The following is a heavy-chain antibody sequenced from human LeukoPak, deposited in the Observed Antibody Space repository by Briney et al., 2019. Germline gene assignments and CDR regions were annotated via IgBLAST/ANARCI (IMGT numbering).Heavy chain of an antibody. CDR1: GASITSYY. CDR2: IFCTESA. V-gene: IGHV4-59*01. J-gene: IGHJ3*02. CDR3: ARRGGSPLGAFDI. D-gene: IGHD1-26*01. Sequence: SETLSLTCTVSGASITSYYWSWIRQPPGKGLECIGYIFCTESANYNPSLKSRVTISVDTSKNQFSLKLTSVTAADTAVYYCARRGGSPLGAFDIWGQGTMVTVSS.